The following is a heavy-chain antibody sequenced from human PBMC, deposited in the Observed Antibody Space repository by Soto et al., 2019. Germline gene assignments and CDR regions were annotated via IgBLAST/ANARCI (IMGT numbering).Heavy chain of an antibody. D-gene: IGHD3-22*01. CDR1: GYSFTTYG. Sequence: QIQLVQSGTEVKRSGASVKVSCKTSGYSFTTYGLSWVRQAPGLGLEWVGWISGYNGNTNYAQKFQGTVILTTDTPTTTGYMEIKSLSSDDTAVYYCVRDTYYYHSSGPAPFEYWGQGTQVTVSS. J-gene: IGHJ4*02. CDR3: VRDTYYYHSSGPAPFEY. CDR2: ISGYNGNT. V-gene: IGHV1-18*01.